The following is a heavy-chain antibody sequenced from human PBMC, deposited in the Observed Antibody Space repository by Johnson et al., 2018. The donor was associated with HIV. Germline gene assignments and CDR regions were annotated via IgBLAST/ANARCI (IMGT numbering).Heavy chain of an antibody. CDR1: AFTFDDHG. D-gene: IGHD3-22*01. CDR2: INWNGGST. J-gene: IGHJ3*02. V-gene: IGHV3-20*04. Sequence: VQLVESGGGVVRPGGSLRLSCAASAFTFDDHGMSWVRQAPGKGLEWVSGINWNGGSTGYADSVKGRFTISRDNSKNSLYLQMNSLRAEDTALYYCAKEGAYYYDSSGLNDAFDIWGQGTMVTVSS. CDR3: AKEGAYYYDSSGLNDAFDI.